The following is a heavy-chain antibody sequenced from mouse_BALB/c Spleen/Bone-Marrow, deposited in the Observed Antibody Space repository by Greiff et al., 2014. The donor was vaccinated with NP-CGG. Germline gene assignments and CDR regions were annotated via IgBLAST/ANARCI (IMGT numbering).Heavy chain of an antibody. Sequence: QLQQSGPELVKPGASVKISCKASGYAFSSSWMNWVKQRPGQGLEWIGRIYPGDGDTKYNGKFKGKATLTADKSSSTAYMQLSSLTSVDSAVYFCARSDGYRDMDYWGQGTSVTVSS. J-gene: IGHJ4*01. V-gene: IGHV1-82*01. CDR1: GYAFSSSW. CDR3: ARSDGYRDMDY. D-gene: IGHD2-3*01. CDR2: IYPGDGDT.